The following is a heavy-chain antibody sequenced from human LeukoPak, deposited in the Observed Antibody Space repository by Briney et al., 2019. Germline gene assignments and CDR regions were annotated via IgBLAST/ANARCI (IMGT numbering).Heavy chain of an antibody. CDR2: IRSKTYGGTS. CDR1: GFSFGDYA. Sequence: GGSLGLSCTTSGFSFGDYAVGWLRQAPGMGLEWLGFIRSKTYGGTSEYAASLKGRFTMSRDDSKSIAYLQMNSLKIEDTAVYYCGRAPRPVAWNWFDPWGQGTLVTVSS. J-gene: IGHJ5*02. V-gene: IGHV3-49*03. D-gene: IGHD2-15*01. CDR3: GRAPRPVAWNWFDP.